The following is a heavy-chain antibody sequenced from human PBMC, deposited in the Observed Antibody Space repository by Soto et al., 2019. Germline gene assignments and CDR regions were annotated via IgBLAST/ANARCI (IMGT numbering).Heavy chain of an antibody. J-gene: IGHJ4*02. D-gene: IGHD5-18*01. CDR1: AGAISSYY. V-gene: IGHV4-59*08. CDR3: ARRYGSCFDY. Sequence: SEALSHTCTVSAGAISSYYWGWIRQPPGKELEWIGYIYYSGSTNYNPSLKSRDTISVDTSKNQFSLTLSSVTAAHTPAHSWARRYGSCFDYWGEGTLVTV. CDR2: IYYSGST.